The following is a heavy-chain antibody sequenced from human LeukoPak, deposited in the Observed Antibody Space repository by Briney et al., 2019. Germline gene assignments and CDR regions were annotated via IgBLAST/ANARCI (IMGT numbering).Heavy chain of an antibody. CDR3: ARASYGRQAGRLRFSSDY. CDR1: GGSFSGYY. V-gene: IGHV4-34*01. CDR2: INHSGST. D-gene: IGHD5-12*01. Sequence: SETLSLTCAVYGGSFSGYYWSWNRQPPGKGLEWIGEINHSGSTNYNPSLKSRVTISVDTSKNQFSLKLSSVTAADTAVYYCARASYGRQAGRLRFSSDYWGQGTLVTVSS. J-gene: IGHJ4*02.